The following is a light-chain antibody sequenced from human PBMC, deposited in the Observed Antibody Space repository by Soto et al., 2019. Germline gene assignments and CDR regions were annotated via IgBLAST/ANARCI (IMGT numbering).Light chain of an antibody. CDR2: GVS. Sequence: EIVFTQSPGTLSLSPGERATLTCRVSQSVNAGYLAWYQQKPGQAPRLLFYGVSNRAAGIPDRFSGSGSGTDFTLTISSLEPEDFAVYYCQVYGSSPRYTFGQGTKVDIK. CDR3: QVYGSSPRYT. J-gene: IGKJ2*01. V-gene: IGKV3-20*01. CDR1: QSVNAGY.